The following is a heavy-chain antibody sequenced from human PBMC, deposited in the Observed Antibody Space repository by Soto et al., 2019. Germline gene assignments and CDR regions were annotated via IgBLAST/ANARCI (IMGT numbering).Heavy chain of an antibody. CDR2: IYYTGST. D-gene: IGHD1-26*01. V-gene: IGHV4-31*03. CDR1: GGSIYTGVFY. J-gene: IGHJ4*02. Sequence: PSETLSLTCTVSGGSIYTGVFYWSWIRHLPGKGLEWLGYIYYTGSTQYTPSLKSRLSISTDTSDNQFSLRLNSVTAADTAVYYCATSLVTSRARVDYWGQGTPVTVSS. CDR3: ATSLVTSRARVDY.